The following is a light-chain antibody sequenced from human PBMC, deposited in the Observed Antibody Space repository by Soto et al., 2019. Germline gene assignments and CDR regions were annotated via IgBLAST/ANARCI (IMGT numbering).Light chain of an antibody. CDR1: QSLLHSNGYNY. Sequence: DVVMTQSPLSLPVTPGEPASISCRSSQSLLHSNGYNYLDWYLQKPGQSPQLLIYLGSNRASGVIDRFSGSGSGTEFTLKISRVEAEDVGVYSCLRALQAPLTFGGGNKVEI. V-gene: IGKV2-28*01. CDR2: LGS. J-gene: IGKJ4*01. CDR3: LRALQAPLT.